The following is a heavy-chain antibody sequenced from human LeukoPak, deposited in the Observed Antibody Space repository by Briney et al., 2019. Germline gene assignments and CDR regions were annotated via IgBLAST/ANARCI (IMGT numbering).Heavy chain of an antibody. J-gene: IGHJ3*02. V-gene: IGHV3-43*01. CDR2: ISWDGGST. Sequence: GGSLRLSCAASGFTFEDYTMHWVRQSPGKRLEWVSLISWDGGSTYYADSVKGRFTISRDNSKNSLYLQMNSLRAEDTAVYYCARDASGYSYGLDAFDIWGQGTIVTVSS. CDR1: GFTFEDYT. CDR3: ARDASGYSYGLDAFDI. D-gene: IGHD5-18*01.